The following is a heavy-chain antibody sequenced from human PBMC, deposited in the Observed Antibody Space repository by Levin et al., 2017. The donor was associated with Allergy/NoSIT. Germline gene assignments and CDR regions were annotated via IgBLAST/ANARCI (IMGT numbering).Heavy chain of an antibody. Sequence: PGGSLRLSCAASGFTVGSHYMTWVRQAPGKGLEWVSIIYSDGTTYYAVSVKGRFTISRDNTENTVHLQLHSLRAEDTAVYYCARLGLVGDYDSRGFYYVHGAFEIWGQGTMVNVSP. CDR1: GFTVGSHY. CDR3: ARLGLVGDYDSRGFYYVHGAFEI. D-gene: IGHD3-22*01. J-gene: IGHJ3*02. CDR2: IYSDGTT. V-gene: IGHV3-53*01.